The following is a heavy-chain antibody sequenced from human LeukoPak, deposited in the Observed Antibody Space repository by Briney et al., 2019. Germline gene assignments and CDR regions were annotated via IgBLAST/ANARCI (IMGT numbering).Heavy chain of an antibody. CDR1: GGSISSSSYY. J-gene: IGHJ4*02. CDR2: IYYSGTT. D-gene: IGHD5-12*01. CDR3: ARIIQPINYFDY. V-gene: IGHV4-39*01. Sequence: SETLSLTCTVSGGSISSSSYYWGWIRQPPGTGLEWIGSIYYSGTTYYNPSLKSRVAISVDTSKNQFSLKLSSVTAADTAVYYCARIIQPINYFDYWGQGTLVTVSS.